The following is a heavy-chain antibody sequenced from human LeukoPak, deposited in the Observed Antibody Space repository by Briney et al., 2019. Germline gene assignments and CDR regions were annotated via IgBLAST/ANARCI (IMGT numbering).Heavy chain of an antibody. CDR1: GYSISSGYY. CDR3: ARGSGYSGYDSRYFDY. Sequence: PSETLSLTCTVSGYSISSGYYWGWIRQPPGKGLEWIGSIYHSGSTYYNPSLKSRVTISVDTSKNQFSLKLSSVTAADTAVYYCARGSGYSGYDSRYFDYWGQGTLVTVSS. D-gene: IGHD5-12*01. CDR2: IYHSGST. J-gene: IGHJ4*02. V-gene: IGHV4-38-2*02.